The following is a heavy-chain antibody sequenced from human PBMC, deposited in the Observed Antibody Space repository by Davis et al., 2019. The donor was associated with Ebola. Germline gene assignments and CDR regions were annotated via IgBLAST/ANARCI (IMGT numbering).Heavy chain of an antibody. D-gene: IGHD2-15*01. Sequence: SLKISCAAPGFTSDDYAMHWVRQAPGKGLEWVSVISWNSGSIGYADSVKGRFTISRDNAKNSLYLQMNSLRAEDTALYYCAKDIAPGVAASYYYYGMDVWGKGTTVTVSS. J-gene: IGHJ6*04. CDR3: AKDIAPGVAASYYYYGMDV. CDR2: ISWNSGSI. CDR1: GFTSDDYA. V-gene: IGHV3-9*02.